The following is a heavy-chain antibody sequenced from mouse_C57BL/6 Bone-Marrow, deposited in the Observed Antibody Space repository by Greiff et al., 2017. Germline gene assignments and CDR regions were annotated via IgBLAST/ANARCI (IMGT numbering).Heavy chain of an antibody. V-gene: IGHV1-15*01. CDR1: GYTFTDYE. J-gene: IGHJ4*01. CDR2: IDPETGGT. D-gene: IGHD2-5*01. CDR3: TREGVLYCSNDGAMDY. Sequence: VQLQQSGAELVRPGASVTLSCKASGYTFTDYEMHWVKQTPVHGLEWIGAIDPETGGTAYNQKFKGKAILTADKSSSTAYMELRSLTSEDSAVYYCTREGVLYCSNDGAMDYWGQGTSVTVSS.